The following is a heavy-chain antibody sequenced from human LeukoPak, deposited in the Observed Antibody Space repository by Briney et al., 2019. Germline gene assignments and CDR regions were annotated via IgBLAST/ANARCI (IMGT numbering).Heavy chain of an antibody. CDR3: ARDKGRYCSGGSCYPDY. V-gene: IGHV4-4*07. D-gene: IGHD2-15*01. Sequence: SETLSLTCTVSGGSISSYYWSWLRQPAGKGLEWIGRIYNSGSTKYNPSLKSRVTMSVGTSKNQFSLKLNSVTAADTAVYYCARDKGRYCSGGSCYPDYWGQGTLVTVSS. CDR1: GGSISSYY. J-gene: IGHJ4*02. CDR2: IYNSGST.